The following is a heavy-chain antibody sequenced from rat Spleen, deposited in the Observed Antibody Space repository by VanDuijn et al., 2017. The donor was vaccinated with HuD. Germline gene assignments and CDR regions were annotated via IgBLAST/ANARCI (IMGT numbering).Heavy chain of an antibody. Sequence: EVQLVESGGGLVQPGRSLKLSCAASGFTFSDYNMAWVRQAPKKGLEWVATISVSGGSTYYRDSVKGRFTLSRENSKSTLYLQMDSLRSEDTATYYCAAAGNRVSRFAYWGQGTLVTVSS. CDR3: AAAGNRVSRFAY. D-gene: IGHD1-4*01. CDR2: ISVSGGST. V-gene: IGHV5-7*01. J-gene: IGHJ3*01. CDR1: GFTFSDYN.